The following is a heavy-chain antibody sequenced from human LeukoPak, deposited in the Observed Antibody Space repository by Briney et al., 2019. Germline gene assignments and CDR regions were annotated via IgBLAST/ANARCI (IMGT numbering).Heavy chain of an antibody. CDR2: IKSKTDGGTT. V-gene: IGHV3-15*01. CDR1: GFTFSNAW. J-gene: IGHJ4*02. D-gene: IGHD3-10*01. CDR3: TTLAGTSLWFGELYYYFDY. Sequence: GGSLRLSCAASGFTFSNAWMSWVRQAPGKGLEWVGRIKSKTDGGTTDYAAPVKGRFTISRDDPKNTLYLQMNSLKTEDTAVYYCTTLAGTSLWFGELYYYFDYWGQGTLVTVSS.